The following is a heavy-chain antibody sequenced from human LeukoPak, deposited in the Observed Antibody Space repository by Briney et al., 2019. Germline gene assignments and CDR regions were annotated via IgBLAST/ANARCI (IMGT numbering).Heavy chain of an antibody. V-gene: IGHV1-2*02. CDR2: INPNSGGT. J-gene: IGHJ4*02. CDR3: ATRIAVAGFGY. Sequence: ASVKVSCKASGYTYTGYYMHWVRQAPGQGLEWIGWINPNSGGTNYAQKFQGRVTMTRDTSISTAYMELSRLRSDDTAVYYCATRIAVAGFGYWGQGTLVTVSS. D-gene: IGHD6-19*01. CDR1: GYTYTGYY.